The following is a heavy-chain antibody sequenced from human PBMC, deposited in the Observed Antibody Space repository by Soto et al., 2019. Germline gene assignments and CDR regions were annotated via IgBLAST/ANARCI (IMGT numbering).Heavy chain of an antibody. J-gene: IGHJ5*02. CDR3: ATDPHTQYGAFDH. CDR2: FDPEDGET. V-gene: IGHV1-24*01. CDR1: GYTLTELS. Sequence: VASVKVSCKVSGYTLTELSMHWVRQAPGKGLEWMGGFDPEDGETIYAQKFQGRVTMTEDTSTDTAYMELSSLRSEDTAVYYCATDPHTQYGAFDHWGQGTLVTVSS. D-gene: IGHD4-17*01.